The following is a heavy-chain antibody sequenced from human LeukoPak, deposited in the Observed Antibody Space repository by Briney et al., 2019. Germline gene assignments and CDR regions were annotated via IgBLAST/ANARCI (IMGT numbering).Heavy chain of an antibody. J-gene: IGHJ6*03. V-gene: IGHV4-59*01. CDR1: GGSFNNDY. CDR2: ISNNGGT. CDR3: VRDRGPNLHYYMDV. D-gene: IGHD1-7*01. Sequence: SETLSPTCSVSGGSFNNDYWSWIRQTPGKGLEWIGYISNNGGTIYNPSLKTRVTISVDTSKNQFFLKLASVTAADTAVYFCVRDRGPNLHYYMDVWGKGTTVTVSS.